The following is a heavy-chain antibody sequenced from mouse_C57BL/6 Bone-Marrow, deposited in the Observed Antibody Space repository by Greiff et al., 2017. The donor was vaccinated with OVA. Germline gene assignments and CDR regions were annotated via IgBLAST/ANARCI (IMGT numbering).Heavy chain of an antibody. CDR2: RRNKANDYTT. CDR1: GFTFSDFY. J-gene: IGHJ2*01. CDR3: AREPGVTLDD. V-gene: IGHV7-1*01. D-gene: IGHD2-1*01. Sequence: DVMLVESGGGLVQSGRSLRLSCATSGFTFSDFYMEWVRQAPGKGLEWIAARRNKANDYTTEYSASVKGRFIVSRDTSQSILYLQMNALRAEDTAIYDCAREPGVTLDDWGKGTTLTVSS.